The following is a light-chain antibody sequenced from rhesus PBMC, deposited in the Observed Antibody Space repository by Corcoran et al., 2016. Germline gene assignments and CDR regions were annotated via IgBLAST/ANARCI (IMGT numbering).Light chain of an antibody. Sequence: QSSLTQPASVSGSPGQAITISCTGTSSDVGGYDYVSWYQHHPGKAPKLMIYDVNNRPSGVSHRFAGSKPGYTSSLTISGLQAEDAADYYCSSYTRSTVYVFGTGTQVTVL. CDR1: SSDVGGYDY. V-gene: IGLV2S7*01. CDR2: DVN. J-gene: IGLJ1*01. CDR3: SSYTRSTVYV.